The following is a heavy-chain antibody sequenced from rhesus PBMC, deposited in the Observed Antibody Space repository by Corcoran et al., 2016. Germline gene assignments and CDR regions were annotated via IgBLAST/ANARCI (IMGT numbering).Heavy chain of an antibody. V-gene: IGHV4-106*01. J-gene: IGHJ4*01. Sequence: QVQLQESGPGLVKPSETLSLTCAVSGGSISDDYYWSWIRQPPGKGLEWIGYIYGSGGGTNYNPSLKNRVTISIDTSKNQFSLKLSSVTAADTAVYYCASYCTGSGCYSWDFDYWGQGVLVTVSS. D-gene: IGHD2-21*01. CDR2: IYGSGGGT. CDR1: GGSISDDYY. CDR3: ASYCTGSGCYSWDFDY.